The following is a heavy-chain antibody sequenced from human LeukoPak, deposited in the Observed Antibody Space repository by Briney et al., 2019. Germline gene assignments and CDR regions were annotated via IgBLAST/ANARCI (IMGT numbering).Heavy chain of an antibody. CDR1: GGSIRSDIYY. CDR3: ARGTYSSSYFDY. CDR2: IHHSGST. Sequence: SETLSLTCTVSGGSIRSDIYYWSWIRQHPGKGLEWIGYIHHSGSTFYNPSLKSRITISVDTSKNQFSLKLSSVTAADTAVYYCARGTYSSSYFDYWGQGTLVTVSS. V-gene: IGHV4-31*03. J-gene: IGHJ4*02. D-gene: IGHD6-6*01.